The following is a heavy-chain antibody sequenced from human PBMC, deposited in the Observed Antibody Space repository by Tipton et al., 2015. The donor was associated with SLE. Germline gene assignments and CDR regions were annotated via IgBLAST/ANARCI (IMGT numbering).Heavy chain of an antibody. CDR2: IYDTGNT. CDR1: GVSITSGTYY. Sequence: GLVKPSQTLSLTCIVSGVSITSGTYYWSWIRQPAGKGLEWIGRIYDTGNTYYNPSLKSRVTISVDRSRIQFSLRLSSVTAADTAVYYCAKEGDGYNFFGYWGQGALVTVSS. J-gene: IGHJ4*02. D-gene: IGHD5-24*01. V-gene: IGHV4-61*02. CDR3: AKEGDGYNFFGY.